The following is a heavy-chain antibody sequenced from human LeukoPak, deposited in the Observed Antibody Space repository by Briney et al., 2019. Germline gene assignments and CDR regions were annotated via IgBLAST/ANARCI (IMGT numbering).Heavy chain of an antibody. V-gene: IGHV3-48*03. CDR3: AREWGDYYGSGSRGPSLHYYYGMDV. D-gene: IGHD3-10*01. CDR2: ISSSGSTI. CDR1: GFTFSSYE. Sequence: HGGSPRLSCAASGFTFSSYEMNRVRQAQGGGLEWVSYISSSGSTIYYADPVKDRFTISRANDKNSLYLQMNSLRADDTSVYDCAREWGDYYGSGSRGPSLHYYYGMDVWGKGTTVSDSS. J-gene: IGHJ6*01.